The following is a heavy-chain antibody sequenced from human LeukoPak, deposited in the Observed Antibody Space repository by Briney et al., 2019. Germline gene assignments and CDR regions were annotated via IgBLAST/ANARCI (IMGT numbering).Heavy chain of an antibody. CDR2: INHSGST. CDR1: GESFSGYY. J-gene: IGHJ4*02. V-gene: IGHV4-34*01. Sequence: PSETLSLTCAVYGESFSGYYWTWIRQPPGKGLEWIGQINHSGSTNYNPSLKSRVTISVATSKNQFSLNLNSVTAADTAVYYCARRGSTGTMTVDYWGQGTLVTVSS. D-gene: IGHD1-1*01. CDR3: ARRGSTGTMTVDY.